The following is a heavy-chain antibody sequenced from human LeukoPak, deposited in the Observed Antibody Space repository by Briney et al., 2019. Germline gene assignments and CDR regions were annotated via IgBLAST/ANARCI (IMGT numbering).Heavy chain of an antibody. J-gene: IGHJ4*02. CDR3: ARRLEIATAMDY. Sequence: SETRSLTCTVSGGSINSAGYFWDWIRQPPGKGLEWIGTIYYSGTTYYSPSLKSRVTMSVDMSKSQFSLNVSSVTAADTAVYYCARRLEIATAMDYWGQGILVTVSS. CDR1: GGSINSAGYF. V-gene: IGHV4-39*01. CDR2: IYYSGTT. D-gene: IGHD2-2*01.